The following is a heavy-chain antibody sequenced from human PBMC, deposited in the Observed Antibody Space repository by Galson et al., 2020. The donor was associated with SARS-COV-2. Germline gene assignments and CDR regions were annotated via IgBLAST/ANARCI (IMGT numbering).Heavy chain of an antibody. Sequence: ASETLSLTCTVSDGYISSTSYYWGWIRQPPGKGLEWIGSIYFNGKTFYNPSLKSRVTMSINTSKNQFSLKLTSVTAADTALYYCARKVATYGFWGQGILVTVSS. CDR3: ARKVATYGF. D-gene: IGHD5-12*01. CDR1: DGYISSTSYY. V-gene: IGHV4-39*07. CDR2: IYFNGKT. J-gene: IGHJ4*02.